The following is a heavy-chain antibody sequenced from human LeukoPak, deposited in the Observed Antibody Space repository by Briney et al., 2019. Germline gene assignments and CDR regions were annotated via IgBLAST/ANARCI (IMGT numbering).Heavy chain of an antibody. D-gene: IGHD2-2*03. V-gene: IGHV5-51*01. CDR3: ARPPSRGYSSSFEY. Sequence: GESLKISCKGSGYSFPTYWIAWVRQMPGEGLEWMGIIYPDESNIRYSPSFQGQVTISADKSISTAYLQWSSLEASDTAMYYCARPPSRGYSSSFEYWGQGTLVTVSS. J-gene: IGHJ4*02. CDR1: GYSFPTYW. CDR2: IYPDESNI.